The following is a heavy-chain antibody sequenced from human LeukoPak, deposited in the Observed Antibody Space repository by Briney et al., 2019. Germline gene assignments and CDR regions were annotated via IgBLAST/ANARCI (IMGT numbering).Heavy chain of an antibody. Sequence: GGSLRLSCAASGFTFSSYAMSWVRQAPGKGLVWVSCINSDGSTTNYADSVKGRFTISRDNAKNTVYLQMNSLRAEDTAVYYCARDEGPFDYWGQGSLVTVSS. J-gene: IGHJ4*02. CDR2: INSDGSTT. CDR3: ARDEGPFDY. CDR1: GFTFSSYA. V-gene: IGHV3-74*01.